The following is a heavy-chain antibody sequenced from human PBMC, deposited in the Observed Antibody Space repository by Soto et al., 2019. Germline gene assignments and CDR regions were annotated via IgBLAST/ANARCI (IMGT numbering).Heavy chain of an antibody. CDR2: IGTLFDR. Sequence: EVQLVESGGGMVQPGGSLRLSCVASGFNFEPHDMHWVRQVTGKGLEWVAGIGTLFDRFYPDSVKGRFTISRENAKTSVYLQMTKLRTGDTGVYYCARGRSKDFVSSPPPMFDPRGQGTLVTVSS. CDR1: GFNFEPHD. J-gene: IGHJ5*02. V-gene: IGHV3-13*01. CDR3: ARGRSKDFVSSPPPMFDP.